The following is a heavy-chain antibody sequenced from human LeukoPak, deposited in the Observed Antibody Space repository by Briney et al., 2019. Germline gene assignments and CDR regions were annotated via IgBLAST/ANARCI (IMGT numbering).Heavy chain of an antibody. Sequence: GGSLRLSCAASGFTFSTYGINWVRQAPGKGLEWVSSISSSSRYIYYAASVRGRFTISRDNAKTSLSLQMNSLRAEDTALYYCARDSKRTYYYDNSGYPDAFDIWGQGTMVTVSS. D-gene: IGHD3-22*01. CDR3: ARDSKRTYYYDNSGYPDAFDI. CDR1: GFTFSTYG. J-gene: IGHJ3*02. CDR2: ISSSSRYI. V-gene: IGHV3-21*01.